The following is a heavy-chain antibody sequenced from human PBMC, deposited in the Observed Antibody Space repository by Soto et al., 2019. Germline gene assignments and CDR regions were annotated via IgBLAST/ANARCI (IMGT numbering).Heavy chain of an antibody. V-gene: IGHV4-4*02. CDR2: IYHSGST. Sequence: QVQLQESGPGLVKPSGTLSLTCAVSGGSISSSNWWSWVRQPPGKGLEWIGEIYHSGSTNYNPSLKSRVTLSVDKVKDQFSLKLRSVTAAYTAVYYCARVSGSYYYGMDVWGQGTTVTVSS. J-gene: IGHJ6*02. D-gene: IGHD1-26*01. CDR3: ARVSGSYYYGMDV. CDR1: GGSISSSNW.